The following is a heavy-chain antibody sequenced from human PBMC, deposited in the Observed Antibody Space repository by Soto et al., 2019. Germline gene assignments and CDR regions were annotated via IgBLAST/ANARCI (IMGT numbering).Heavy chain of an antibody. V-gene: IGHV3-74*01. CDR2: INSDGSST. J-gene: IGHJ5*02. CDR1: GFTFSSYW. Sequence: GGSLRLSCAASGFTFSSYWMHWVRQAPGKGLVWVSRINSDGSSTSYADSVKGRFTISRDNAKNTLYLQMNSLRAEDTAVYYCARGSDSSSEHGFDPWGQGTLVTVSS. CDR3: ARGSDSSSEHGFDP. D-gene: IGHD6-6*01.